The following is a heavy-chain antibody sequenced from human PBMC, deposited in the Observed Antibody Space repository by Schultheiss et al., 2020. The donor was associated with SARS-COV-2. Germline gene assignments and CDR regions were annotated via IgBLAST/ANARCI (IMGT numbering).Heavy chain of an antibody. D-gene: IGHD2-21*01. J-gene: IGHJ5*02. Sequence: SETLSLTCTVSGGSISRYCWSWIRQPPGKGLEWIGYIYYSGSTNYNPSLKSRVTISVDTSKNQFSLKLSSVTAADTAVYYCVNLHMSGPYNWFDPWGQGTLVTVSS. CDR2: IYYSGST. V-gene: IGHV4-59*01. CDR1: GGSISRYC. CDR3: VNLHMSGPYNWFDP.